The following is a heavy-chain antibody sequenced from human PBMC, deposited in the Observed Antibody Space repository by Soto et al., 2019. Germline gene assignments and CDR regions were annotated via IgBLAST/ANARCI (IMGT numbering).Heavy chain of an antibody. Sequence: GGSLRLSCAASGFTFSSYGMHWVRQAPGKGLEWVAVIWYDGSNKYYADSVKGRFTISRDNSKNTLYLQMNSLRAEDTAVYYCARDSLGIYGDYYFDYWGQGTLVTVSS. J-gene: IGHJ4*02. CDR3: ARDSLGIYGDYYFDY. CDR2: IWYDGSNK. V-gene: IGHV3-33*01. D-gene: IGHD4-17*01. CDR1: GFTFSSYG.